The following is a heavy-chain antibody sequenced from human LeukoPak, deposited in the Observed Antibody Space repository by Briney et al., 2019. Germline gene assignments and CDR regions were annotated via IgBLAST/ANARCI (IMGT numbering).Heavy chain of an antibody. V-gene: IGHV3-7*01. CDR2: IKQDGSEK. D-gene: IGHD6-13*01. CDR1: GFTFSSYW. Sequence: PGGSLRLSCAASGFTFSSYWMSWVRQAPGKGLEWVANIKQDGSEKYYVDSVKGRFTISRDNAKNTLYLQMNSLRAEDTAVYYCARGGSYSSSPFDYWGQGTLVTVSS. J-gene: IGHJ4*02. CDR3: ARGGSYSSSPFDY.